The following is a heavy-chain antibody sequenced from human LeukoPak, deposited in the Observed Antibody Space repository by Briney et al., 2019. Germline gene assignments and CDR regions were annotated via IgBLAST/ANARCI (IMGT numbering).Heavy chain of an antibody. D-gene: IGHD3-3*01. CDR3: AREGSDFWSGYNYYYYYGMDV. CDR1: GGTFSSYA. CDR2: IIPILGIA. Sequence: GASVKVSCKASGGTFSSYAISWVRQAPGQGLEWMGRIIPILGIANYAQKFQGRVTITADKSTSTAYMELSSLRSEDTAVYYRAREGSDFWSGYNYYYYYGMDVWGQGTTVTVSS. J-gene: IGHJ6*02. V-gene: IGHV1-69*04.